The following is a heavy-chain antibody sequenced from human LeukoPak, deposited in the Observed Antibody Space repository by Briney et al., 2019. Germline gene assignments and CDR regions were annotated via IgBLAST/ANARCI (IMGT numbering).Heavy chain of an antibody. Sequence: GGSLRLSCAASGFSFRSCWMHWVRQAPGKELVWVSRINGDGSTTNYADSVRGRFTISRDNAKNTLYLQMNSLRADDLAVYFCASLVGGYYPPVEAFDVWGQGTMVTVSS. D-gene: IGHD3-3*01. CDR1: GFSFRSCW. V-gene: IGHV3-74*01. J-gene: IGHJ3*01. CDR2: INGDGSTT. CDR3: ASLVGGYYPPVEAFDV.